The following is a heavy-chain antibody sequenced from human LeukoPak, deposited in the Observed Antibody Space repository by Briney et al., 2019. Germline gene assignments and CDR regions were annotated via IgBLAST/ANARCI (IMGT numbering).Heavy chain of an antibody. V-gene: IGHV1-18*01. CDR2: ISAYNGNT. CDR1: GYTFTIYG. J-gene: IGHJ4*02. CDR3: ARDGYSYGIWAYYFDY. Sequence: GASVKVSFKASGYTFTIYGIGWVRQAPGQGLEWMGWISAYNGNTNYAQKLQGRVTMTTDTSTSTAYMELRSLRSDDTAVYYCARDGYSYGIWAYYFDYWGQGTLVTVSS. D-gene: IGHD5-18*01.